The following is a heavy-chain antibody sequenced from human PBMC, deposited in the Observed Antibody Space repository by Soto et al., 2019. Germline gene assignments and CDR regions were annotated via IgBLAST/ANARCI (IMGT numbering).Heavy chain of an antibody. CDR1: GFTVSSNY. CDR3: ARDRLSGIAAAGTIRPYYYYGMDV. CDR2: IYSGGST. J-gene: IGHJ6*02. Sequence: GWSLRLSCAASGFTVSSNYMSLVRQAPGKGLEWVSFIYSGGSTYYADSVKGRFTISRDNSKNTLYLQMKSLRAEETAVYYCARDRLSGIAAAGTIRPYYYYGMDVWGEGTKVTVSS. D-gene: IGHD6-13*01. V-gene: IGHV3-53*01.